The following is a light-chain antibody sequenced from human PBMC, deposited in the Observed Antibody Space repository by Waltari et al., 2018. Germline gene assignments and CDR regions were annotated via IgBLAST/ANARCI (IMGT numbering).Light chain of an antibody. J-gene: IGLJ3*02. CDR2: KAN. CDR1: SGSVSTTSY. CDR3: SLYMGSGIWV. V-gene: IGLV8-61*01. Sequence: QTVVTHEPSLSVPPGGTVPPTFALSSGSVSTTSYASWYWQTPGQPPRTLLYKANTRSSGVPDRFSGSILGNKVALTITGAQADDESDYYCSLYMGSGIWVFGGGTKLTVL.